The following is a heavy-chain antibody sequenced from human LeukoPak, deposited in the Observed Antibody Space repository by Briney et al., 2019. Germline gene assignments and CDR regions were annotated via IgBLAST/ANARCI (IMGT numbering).Heavy chain of an antibody. Sequence: SETLSLTCTVSGGSISSYYWRWIRQPPGKGLEWIGEINHSGITTYNPSLKSRVTISVDTSKKQFSLKLNSVTAADTAVYYCARHTYSSGWYADCWGQGTLVTVSS. CDR3: ARHTYSSGWYADC. V-gene: IGHV4-34*01. CDR2: INHSGIT. CDR1: GGSISSYY. D-gene: IGHD6-19*01. J-gene: IGHJ4*02.